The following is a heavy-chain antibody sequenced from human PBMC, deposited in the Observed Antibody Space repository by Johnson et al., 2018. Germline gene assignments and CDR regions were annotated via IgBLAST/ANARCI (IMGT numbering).Heavy chain of an antibody. CDR1: GFTFSTYD. CDR2: ITTGGDT. CDR3: ARGPRLYTIRGLKLGADAFDI. Sequence: VESGGSLRLSCAASGFTFSTYDMHWVRQSTGKGLEWVSAITTGGDTYYPGPVKGRFTISRENAKSSLYLQMNSLGVGDTAIYYCARGPRLYTIRGLKLGADAFDIWGQGTMVTVSS. D-gene: IGHD3-3*01. J-gene: IGHJ3*02. V-gene: IGHV3-13*01.